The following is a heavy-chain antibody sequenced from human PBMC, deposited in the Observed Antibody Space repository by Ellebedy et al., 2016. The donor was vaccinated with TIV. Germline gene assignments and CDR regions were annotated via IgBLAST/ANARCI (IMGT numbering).Heavy chain of an antibody. V-gene: IGHV4-4*02. J-gene: IGHJ4*02. CDR3: AREKTGGIDY. CDR2: INHSGST. D-gene: IGHD7-27*01. Sequence: MPSETLSLTCAVSGGSISSNNWWSWVRQPPGKGLEWIGEINHSGSTNYNPSLKSRVTISVDTSKNQFSLKLSSVTAADTAVYYCAREKTGGIDYWGQGTLVTVSS. CDR1: GGSISSNNW.